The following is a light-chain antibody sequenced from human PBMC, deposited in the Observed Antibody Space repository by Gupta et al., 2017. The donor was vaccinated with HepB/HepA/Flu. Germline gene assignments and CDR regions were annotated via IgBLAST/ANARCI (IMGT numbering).Light chain of an antibody. V-gene: IGLV3-21*04. J-gene: IGLJ1*01. CDR3: QVWDSSSDHYV. CDR2: YDG. Sequence: SYVLTQPPSVSVAPGKPARITCGGNRIGGKNVHWYQQKSGQAPVLVIYYDGDRPSGTPERFSGSNSGNTATLTISRVEAGDEADYYCQVWDSSSDHYVFGDGTKVTVL. CDR1: RIGGKN.